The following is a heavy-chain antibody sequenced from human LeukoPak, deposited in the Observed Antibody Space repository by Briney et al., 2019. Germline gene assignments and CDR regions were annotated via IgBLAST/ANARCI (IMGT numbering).Heavy chain of an antibody. J-gene: IGHJ4*02. V-gene: IGHV3-20*04. CDR1: GFTFDDYG. D-gene: IGHD1-1*01. CDR2: INWNGGSI. CDR3: ARDVQRIPY. Sequence: GRSLRLSCVASGFTFDDYGMGWVRLAPGKGLGWICGINWNGGSIAYADSVRGRFPISKDNAKNSVYLQMNSLRAEDTAFYYCARDVQRIPYWGQGTLVTVSS.